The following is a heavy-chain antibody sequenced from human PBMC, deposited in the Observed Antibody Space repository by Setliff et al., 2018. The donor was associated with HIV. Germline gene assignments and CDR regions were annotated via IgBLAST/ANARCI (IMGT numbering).Heavy chain of an antibody. Sequence: SETLSLTCSVSDGSTTGYHWNWIRQSAEKGLEWIGRMYYTGTTYYNPSLKSRVTFSVDTSKNQFSLKLSSVTAADTAVYYCARSFGNGNSRLGNWGQGTLVTVSS. CDR3: ARSFGNGNSRLGN. D-gene: IGHD2-8*01. CDR2: MYYTGTT. J-gene: IGHJ4*02. V-gene: IGHV4-59*05. CDR1: DGSTTGYH.